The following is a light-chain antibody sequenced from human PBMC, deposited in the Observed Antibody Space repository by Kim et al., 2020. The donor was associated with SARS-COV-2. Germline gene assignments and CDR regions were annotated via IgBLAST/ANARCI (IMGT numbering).Light chain of an antibody. Sequence: DIQMTQSPSAMSASVGDRVTITCRASQGISSNLVWFQQKPGNAPKRLIYAASSLQSGVPSRFSGSGSGTEFTLTISSLQPEDFATYYCLQHNTYPLTFGGGTKVDIK. V-gene: IGKV1-17*03. J-gene: IGKJ4*01. CDR3: LQHNTYPLT. CDR2: AAS. CDR1: QGISSN.